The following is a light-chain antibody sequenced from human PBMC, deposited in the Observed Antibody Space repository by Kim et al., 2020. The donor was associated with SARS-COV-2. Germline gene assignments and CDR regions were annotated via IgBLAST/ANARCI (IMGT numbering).Light chain of an antibody. CDR1: SSDVGYYNY. Sequence: QSALTKPASVSGSPGQSITISCTGTSSDVGYYNYVSWYQQHPGSAPKLLISDVDKRPPGVSNRFSGSKSGKTASLTISGLQAEDDADYYCSSFTSRSTVVGGGTQLTVL. J-gene: IGLJ3*02. CDR2: DVD. V-gene: IGLV2-14*03. CDR3: SSFTSRSTV.